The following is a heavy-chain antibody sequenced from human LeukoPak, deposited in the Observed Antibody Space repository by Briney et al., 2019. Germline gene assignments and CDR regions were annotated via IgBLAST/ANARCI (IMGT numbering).Heavy chain of an antibody. D-gene: IGHD4-23*01. CDR1: GFTFNNYA. CDR3: ARGTKRWSYAFDI. CDR2: INHSGST. V-gene: IGHV4-34*01. Sequence: GSLRLSCVASGFTFNNYAMNWVRQAPGKGLEWIGEINHSGSTNYNPSLKSRVTISVDTSKNQFSLKLSSVTAADTAVYYCARGTKRWSYAFDIWGQGTMVTVSS. J-gene: IGHJ3*02.